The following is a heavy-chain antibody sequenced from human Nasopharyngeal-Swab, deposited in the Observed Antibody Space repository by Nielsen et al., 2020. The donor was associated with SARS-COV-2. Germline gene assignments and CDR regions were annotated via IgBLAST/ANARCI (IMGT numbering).Heavy chain of an antibody. J-gene: IGHJ4*02. CDR1: GFTFSDYY. D-gene: IGHD1-26*01. CDR3: ARDGIVGGVFDY. CDR2: ISSSGSTI. Sequence: GESLKISCAASGFTFSDYYMSWLRQAPGKGLEWVSYISSSGSTIYYADSVKGRFTISRDNAKNSLYLQMNSLRAEDTAVYYCARDGIVGGVFDYWGQGTLVTVSS. V-gene: IGHV3-11*04.